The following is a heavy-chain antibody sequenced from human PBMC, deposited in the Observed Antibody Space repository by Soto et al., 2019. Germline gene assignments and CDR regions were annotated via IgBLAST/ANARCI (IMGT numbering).Heavy chain of an antibody. D-gene: IGHD3-10*01. CDR3: AGDCRVRKDYYFVY. CDR1: GGSINSYGDY. J-gene: IGHJ4*02. V-gene: IGHV4-31*03. CDR2: IYYSGST. Sequence: SDTLSLTCTVSGGSINSYGDYWSWIRQHPGKGLERIGYIYYSGSTYYNPSLKSRVTISVDTAKNQFSLKLSSVTAPDTAVYYCAGDCRVRKDYYFVYLGQGTLVTVSS.